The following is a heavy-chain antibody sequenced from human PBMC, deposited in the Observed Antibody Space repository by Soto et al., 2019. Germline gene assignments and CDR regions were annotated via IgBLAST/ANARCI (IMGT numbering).Heavy chain of an antibody. Sequence: QVQLRESGPGLVKPSQTLSLTCTVSDGSISSGAYYWSWIRQPPGKGLEWIGYIYFSGDTYYNPSLKGRLSISRDTSKNQFCLRLSSVTAADTAVYYCARRFVGGTYPNGFDPWGQGTLVTVSS. CDR2: IYFSGDT. V-gene: IGHV4-30-4*01. CDR1: DGSISSGAYY. J-gene: IGHJ5*02. CDR3: ARRFVGGTYPNGFDP. D-gene: IGHD6-19*01.